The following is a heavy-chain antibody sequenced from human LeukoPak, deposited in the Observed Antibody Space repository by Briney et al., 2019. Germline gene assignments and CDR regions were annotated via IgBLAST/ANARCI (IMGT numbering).Heavy chain of an antibody. CDR1: GFTFSTYA. Sequence: GGSLRLSCAASGFTFSTYAMNWVRQAPGKGLEWVSVISGSGGSTYYADSVKGRFTISRDNSKNTLYLQMNSLRAEDTAVYYCARDLDSSGCFDYWGQGTLVTVSS. CDR3: ARDLDSSGCFDY. D-gene: IGHD6-19*01. CDR2: ISGSGGST. J-gene: IGHJ4*02. V-gene: IGHV3-23*01.